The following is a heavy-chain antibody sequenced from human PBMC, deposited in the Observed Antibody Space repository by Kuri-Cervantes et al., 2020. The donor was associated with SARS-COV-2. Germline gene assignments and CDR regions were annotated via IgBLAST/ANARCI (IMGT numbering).Heavy chain of an antibody. CDR2: ISGSGGST. Sequence: GGSLRLSCTVSGGSISSYYWSWIRQPPGKGLEWVSAISGSGGSTYYADSVKGRFTISRDNAKNSLYLQMNSLRDEDTAVYYCARVAVTTYYYYYYMDVWGKGTTVTVSS. CDR1: GGSISSYY. V-gene: IGHV3-23*01. D-gene: IGHD4-17*01. J-gene: IGHJ6*03. CDR3: ARVAVTTYYYYYYMDV.